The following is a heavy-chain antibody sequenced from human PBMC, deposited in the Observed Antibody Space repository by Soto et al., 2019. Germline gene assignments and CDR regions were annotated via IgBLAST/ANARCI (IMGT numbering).Heavy chain of an antibody. Sequence: SETLSLTCTVSDGSIDSGSYYRSWVRQYPGEGLEWIGSIHYSGSIYYSPSLRSRLTMSADTSKNQFSLKLSSVTVADTAVYYCTRGLDRAKLGYWGQGIQVTVSS. D-gene: IGHD1-26*01. J-gene: IGHJ4*02. V-gene: IGHV4-31*03. CDR1: DGSIDSGSYY. CDR3: TRGLDRAKLGY. CDR2: IHYSGSI.